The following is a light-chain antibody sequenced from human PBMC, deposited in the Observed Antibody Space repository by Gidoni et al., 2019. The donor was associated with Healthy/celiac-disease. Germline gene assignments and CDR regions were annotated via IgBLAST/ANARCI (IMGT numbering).Light chain of an antibody. CDR2: AAS. Sequence: DIVLTQSPATLSVSLGDRVTLSCRASQSISSYLDWYQQKPGQAPRLLIYAASNWATGIPSRFSGSGSGTDFTLTISSLEPEDFAIYYCQQRNNWGLTFGGXTKVEIK. J-gene: IGKJ4*01. CDR1: QSISSY. V-gene: IGKV3-11*01. CDR3: QQRNNWGLT.